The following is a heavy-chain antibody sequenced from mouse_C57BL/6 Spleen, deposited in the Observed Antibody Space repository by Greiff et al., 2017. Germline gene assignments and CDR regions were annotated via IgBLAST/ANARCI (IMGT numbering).Heavy chain of an antibody. J-gene: IGHJ2*01. Sequence: VKLQASGAELVRPGASVTLSCKASGYTFTDYEMHWVKQTPVHGLEWIGAIDPETGGTAYNKKFTGQAILTADKSSSTAYMELRSLTSDDSAVYYCTRKAYYCNYEDVDYRGQSTTLTFAT. CDR3: TRKAYYCNYEDVDY. CDR2: IDPETGGT. V-gene: IGHV1-15*01. D-gene: IGHD2-10*01. CDR1: GYTFTDYE.